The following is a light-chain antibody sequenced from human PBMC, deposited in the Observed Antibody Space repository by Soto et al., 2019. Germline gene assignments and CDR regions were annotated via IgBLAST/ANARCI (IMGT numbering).Light chain of an antibody. CDR1: NSNIGAGYD. J-gene: IGLJ2*01. CDR3: QSHDTKLDSVV. CDR2: LNS. V-gene: IGLV1-40*01. Sequence: VMTQSPISLPVTPGQRVTISCTGSNSNIGAGYDVHWYQRLPGSAPKLLIYLNSNRPSGVPDRFSASKSGTSASLAITGLQAEDEADYYCQSHDTKLDSVVFGGGTKVTVL.